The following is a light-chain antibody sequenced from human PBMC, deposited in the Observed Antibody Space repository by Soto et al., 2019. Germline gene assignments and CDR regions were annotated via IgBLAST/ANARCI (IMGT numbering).Light chain of an antibody. CDR2: ESS. J-gene: IGLJ2*01. CDR3: QSYDSSLSVVV. CDR1: SSNIGAEYD. V-gene: IGLV1-40*01. Sequence: QSVLTQPSSVSGAPGQTVTISCTGSSSNIGAEYDVHWYQQLSGGAPKLLIYESSDRLSGVPDRFSGSKSGASASLAITGLQAEDEANYYCQSYDSSLSVVVFGGGTKLTVL.